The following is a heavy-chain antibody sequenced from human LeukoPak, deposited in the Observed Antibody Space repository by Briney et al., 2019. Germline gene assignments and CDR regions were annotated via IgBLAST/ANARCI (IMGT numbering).Heavy chain of an antibody. CDR2: ISWNSGSI. J-gene: IGHJ5*02. V-gene: IGHV3-9*01. CDR1: GFTFSSYS. CDR3: AKDFYSSGSNWFDP. Sequence: GGSLRLSCAASGFTFSSYSMNWVRQAPGKGLEWVSGISWNSGSIGYADSVKGRFTISRDNAKNSLYLQMNSLRAEDTALYYCAKDFYSSGSNWFDPWGQGTLVTVSS. D-gene: IGHD6-19*01.